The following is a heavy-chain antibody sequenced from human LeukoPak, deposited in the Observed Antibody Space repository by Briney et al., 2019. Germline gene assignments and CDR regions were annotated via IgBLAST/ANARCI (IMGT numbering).Heavy chain of an antibody. J-gene: IGHJ4*02. CDR3: ARGDYDFWSGTFFDY. CDR1: GYTFTGYY. V-gene: IGHV1-2*02. CDR2: INPNSGGT. Sequence: ASVKVSCKASGYTFTGYYMHWVRQAPGQGLEWMGWINPNSGGTNYAQKFQGRVTMTRDTSISTAYMELSRLRSDDTAVYYCARGDYDFWSGTFFDYWGQGTLVTVSS. D-gene: IGHD3-3*01.